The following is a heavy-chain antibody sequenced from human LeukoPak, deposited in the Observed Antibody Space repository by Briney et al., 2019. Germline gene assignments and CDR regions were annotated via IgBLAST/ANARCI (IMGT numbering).Heavy chain of an antibody. CDR3: AREGFIVGATNLDY. CDR2: IYTSGST. Sequence: SETLSLTCTVSGGSISSGSYYWSWIRQPAGKGLEWIGRIYTSGSTNYNPSLKSRVTISLDTSKNQFSLKLSSVTAADTAVYYCAREGFIVGATNLDYWGQGTLVTVSS. J-gene: IGHJ4*02. V-gene: IGHV4-61*02. D-gene: IGHD1-26*01. CDR1: GGSISSGSYY.